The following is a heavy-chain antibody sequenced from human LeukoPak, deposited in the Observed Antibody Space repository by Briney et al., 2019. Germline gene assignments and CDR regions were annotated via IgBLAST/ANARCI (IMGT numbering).Heavy chain of an antibody. CDR3: ARVVVDWFDP. CDR2: INPSGGST. D-gene: IGHD6-6*01. J-gene: IGHJ5*02. Sequence: ASVKVSCKASGYTFTSYYMHWVRQAPGQGLEWMGIINPSGGSTSYAQKFQGRVTMTRNTSISTAYMELSSLRSEDTAVYYCARVVVDWFDPWGQGTLVTVSS. CDR1: GYTFTSYY. V-gene: IGHV1-46*01.